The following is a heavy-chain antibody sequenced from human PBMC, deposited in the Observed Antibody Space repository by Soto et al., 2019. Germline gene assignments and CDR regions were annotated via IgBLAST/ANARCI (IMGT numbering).Heavy chain of an antibody. CDR1: GFTFSSYA. J-gene: IGHJ6*02. CDR2: ISYDGSNK. Sequence: QVQLVESGGGVVQPGRSLRLSCAASGFTFSSYAMHWVRQAPGKGLERVAVISYDGSNKYYADSVKGRFTISRDNSKNTLYLQMNSLRAEDTAVYYCARNPTQQWLVSPYYYYYGMDVWGQGTTVTVSS. V-gene: IGHV3-30-3*01. D-gene: IGHD6-19*01. CDR3: ARNPTQQWLVSPYYYYYGMDV.